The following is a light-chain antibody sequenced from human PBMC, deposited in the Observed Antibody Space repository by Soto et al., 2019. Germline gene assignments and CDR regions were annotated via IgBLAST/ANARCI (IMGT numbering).Light chain of an antibody. V-gene: IGKV3-20*01. Sequence: EIVSTQTPGTPSLSPGERATLSCRASQIVSSSYLAWYQQKPGQAPRLLIYGASSRATGIPDRFIGSGSGTDFTLTISRLEPEDFAVYYCQQYGTSPRTFGQGTKVDIK. CDR2: GAS. J-gene: IGKJ1*01. CDR1: QIVSSSY. CDR3: QQYGTSPRT.